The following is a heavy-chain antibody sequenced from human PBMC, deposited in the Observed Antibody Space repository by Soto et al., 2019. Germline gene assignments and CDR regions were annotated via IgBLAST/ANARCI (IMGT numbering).Heavy chain of an antibody. Sequence: SETLSLTCTVSGGSISSGDYYWSWIRQPPGKGLEWIGYIYYSGSTYYNPSLKGRATISVDTSKNQFSLKLSSVTAADTAVYYCARGGLPLWNWFDPWGQGTLVTVSS. D-gene: IGHD2-21*01. J-gene: IGHJ5*02. CDR2: IYYSGST. V-gene: IGHV4-30-4*01. CDR1: GGSISSGDYY. CDR3: ARGGLPLWNWFDP.